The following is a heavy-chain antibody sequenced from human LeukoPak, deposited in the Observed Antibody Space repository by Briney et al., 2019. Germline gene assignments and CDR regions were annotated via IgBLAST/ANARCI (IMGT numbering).Heavy chain of an antibody. CDR3: ARVYCSSTSCYTDPNWFDP. V-gene: IGHV1-8*03. D-gene: IGHD2-2*02. Sequence: ASVKVSCKASGYTFTSYDINWVRQATGQGLEWMGWMNPNSGNTGYAQKFQGRVTITRNTSISTAYMELSSPRSEDTAVYYCARVYCSSTSCYTDPNWFDPWGQGTLVTVSS. CDR1: GYTFTSYD. J-gene: IGHJ5*02. CDR2: MNPNSGNT.